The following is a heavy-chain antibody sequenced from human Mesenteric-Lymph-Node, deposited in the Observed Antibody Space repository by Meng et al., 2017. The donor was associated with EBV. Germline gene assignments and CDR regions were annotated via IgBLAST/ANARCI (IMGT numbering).Heavy chain of an antibody. CDR1: GGFISRSGVY. J-gene: IGHJ4*02. CDR3: AGRGFYTLFDY. V-gene: IGHV4-39*07. D-gene: IGHD3-3*01. Sequence: QLHLKWSGPGRVKPSEALSPPCPVSGGFISRSGVYWGWIRQPPGKGLEWIGRVSYSGTTSYNPSLRSRVTISADTSKNQFSLSLTSLTAADTAIYYCAGRGFYTLFDYWGQGTLVTVSS. CDR2: VSYSGTT.